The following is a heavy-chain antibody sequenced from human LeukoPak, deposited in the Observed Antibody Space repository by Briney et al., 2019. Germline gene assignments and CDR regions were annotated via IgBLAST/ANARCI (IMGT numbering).Heavy chain of an antibody. CDR1: GYTFTSYG. Sequence: ASVKVSCKASGYTFTSYGISWVRQAPGQGLEWMGWISAYNGNTNYAQKFQGRVTITADKSTSTTYLELSSLRSEDTAMFYCARDANGYTWRGAFDIWGQGTMVIVSS. CDR2: ISAYNGNT. V-gene: IGHV1-18*01. J-gene: IGHJ3*02. D-gene: IGHD5-24*01. CDR3: ARDANGYTWRGAFDI.